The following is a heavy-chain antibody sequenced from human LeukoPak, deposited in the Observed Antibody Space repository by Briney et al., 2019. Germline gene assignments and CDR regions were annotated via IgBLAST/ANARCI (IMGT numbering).Heavy chain of an antibody. V-gene: IGHV1-8*01. Sequence: GASVKVSCKASGYTFTSYDINWVRQATGQGLERMGWMNPNSGNTGYAQKFQGRVTMTRNTSISTAYMELSSLRSEDTAVYYRARDGSGAYYGSGSYYYYYYYYYMDVWGKGTTVTVSS. CDR3: ARDGSGAYYGSGSYYYYYYYYYMDV. J-gene: IGHJ6*03. CDR2: MNPNSGNT. CDR1: GYTFTSYD. D-gene: IGHD3-10*01.